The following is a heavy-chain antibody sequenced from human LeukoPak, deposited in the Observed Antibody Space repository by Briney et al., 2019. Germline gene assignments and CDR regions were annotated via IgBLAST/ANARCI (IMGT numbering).Heavy chain of an antibody. J-gene: IGHJ4*02. CDR2: ISYDGSNK. CDR3: AKDGIAVAGTSDVFIDY. V-gene: IGHV3-30*18. CDR1: GLTFSSYG. Sequence: PGRSLRLSRVASGLTFSSYGMHWDRQAPGKGLEWVAVISYDGSNKYYADSVKGRFTISRDNSKNTLYLQMNSLRAEDTAVYYCAKDGIAVAGTSDVFIDYWGQGTLVTVSS. D-gene: IGHD6-19*01.